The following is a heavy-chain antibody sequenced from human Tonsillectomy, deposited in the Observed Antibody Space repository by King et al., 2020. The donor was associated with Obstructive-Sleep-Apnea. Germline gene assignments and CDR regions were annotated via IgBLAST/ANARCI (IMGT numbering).Heavy chain of an antibody. CDR2: INTGNGKT. J-gene: IGHJ1*01. V-gene: IGHV1-3*04. CDR1: GYSFTTYT. CDR3: ARSLKYGSGIYANPDYSVL. D-gene: IGHD3-10*01. Sequence: QLVQSGAEVKKPGASVKVSCKASGYSFTTYTVHWVRQAPRQRPEWMGCINTGNGKTQDSQNFQDRVTITRDASASTAYMEMSSLRSEDTAFLYCARSLKYGSGIYANPDYSVLWGQGTLVTVSS.